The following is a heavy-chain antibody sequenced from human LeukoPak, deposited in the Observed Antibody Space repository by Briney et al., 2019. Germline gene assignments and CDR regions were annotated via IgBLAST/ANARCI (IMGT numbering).Heavy chain of an antibody. CDR3: ARDIAKFDP. Sequence: ASVKVSCTASGYTFTGYYMHWVRQAPGQGLEWMGWINPNSGGTNYAQKVQGRVTMTRDTSISTAYMELSRLRSDDTAVYYCARDIAKFDPWGQGTLVTVSS. D-gene: IGHD2-15*01. V-gene: IGHV1-2*02. CDR2: INPNSGGT. CDR1: GYTFTGYY. J-gene: IGHJ5*02.